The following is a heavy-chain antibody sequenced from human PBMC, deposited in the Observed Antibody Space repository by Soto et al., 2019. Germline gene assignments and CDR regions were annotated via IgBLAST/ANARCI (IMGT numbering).Heavy chain of an antibody. J-gene: IGHJ4*02. CDR2: ISYDGSNK. Sequence: PGGSLRLSCAASGFTFSTHGMHWVRQAPGKGLEWVAVISYDGSNKYYGDPVKGRFSISRDNSQNTLYLQMNSLRAEDTAVYYCARDSDDISGYYLLGVYYFDYWGQGTLVTVS. CDR1: GFTFSTHG. V-gene: IGHV3-30*03. CDR3: ARDSDDISGYYLLGVYYFDY. D-gene: IGHD3-22*01.